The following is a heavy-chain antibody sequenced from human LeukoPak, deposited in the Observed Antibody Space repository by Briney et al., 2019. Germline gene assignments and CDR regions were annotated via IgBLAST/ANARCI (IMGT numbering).Heavy chain of an antibody. J-gene: IGHJ4*02. CDR1: GGSISSSNW. CDR2: IYHSGST. V-gene: IGHV4-4*02. D-gene: IGHD3-3*01. CDR3: ARGAEYYAIWRGYAGYSDY. Sequence: SGTLSLTCAVSGGSISSSNWWSWVRQPPGKGLEWIGEIYHSGSTNYNPSLRSRVTISLDRSKKKFSLKLTSVTAADTAVYFCARGAEYYAIWRGYAGYSDYWGQGISVTVSS.